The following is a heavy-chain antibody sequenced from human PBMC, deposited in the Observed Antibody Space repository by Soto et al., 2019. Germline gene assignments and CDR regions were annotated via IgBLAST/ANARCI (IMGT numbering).Heavy chain of an antibody. D-gene: IGHD3-10*01. CDR1: GDTFNFYT. Sequence: QVQLVQSGAEVKKPGSSVRVSCTASGDTFNFYTISWVRQVPGQGPEWMGRIIPMLGMSNYAQKFQGRVTIMADKSTNTGYMNLSGLPSEDTAVYYCATNYGSGSTHFDYWGQGTLVTVSS. CDR2: IIPMLGMS. CDR3: ATNYGSGSTHFDY. J-gene: IGHJ4*02. V-gene: IGHV1-69*02.